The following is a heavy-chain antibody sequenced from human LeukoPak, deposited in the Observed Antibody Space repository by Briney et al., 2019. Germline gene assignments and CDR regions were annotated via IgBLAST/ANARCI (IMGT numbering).Heavy chain of an antibody. CDR2: INTNTGNP. CDR1: GYTFTSYA. CDR3: ARDQSSSSGPWFDP. V-gene: IGHV7-4-1*02. J-gene: IGHJ5*02. D-gene: IGHD3-22*01. Sequence: GASVKVSRKSSGYTFTSYAMNWVRQAPGQGLEWMGWINTNTGNPTYAQGFTGRFVFSLDTSVSTAYLQISSLKAEDTAVYYCARDQSSSSGPWFDPWGQGTLVTVSS.